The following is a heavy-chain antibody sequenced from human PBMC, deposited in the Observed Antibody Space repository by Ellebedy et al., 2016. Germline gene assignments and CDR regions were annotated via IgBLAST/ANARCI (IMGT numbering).Heavy chain of an antibody. D-gene: IGHD2-2*01. CDR3: ARDRPRYCSSTSCYGRSHTFDY. Sequence: GGSLRLXXAASGFTFSSYAMSWVRQAPGKGLEWVSYISSSSSTIYYADSVKGRFTISRDNAKNSLYLQMNSLRAEDTAVYYCARDRPRYCSSTSCYGRSHTFDYWGQGTLVTVSS. CDR2: ISSSSSTI. V-gene: IGHV3-48*04. CDR1: GFTFSSYA. J-gene: IGHJ4*02.